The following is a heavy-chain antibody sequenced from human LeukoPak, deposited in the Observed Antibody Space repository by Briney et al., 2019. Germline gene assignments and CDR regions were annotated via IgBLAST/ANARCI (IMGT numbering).Heavy chain of an antibody. CDR3: ARDCTNGVCPDDYYYGMDV. CDR2: IIPILGIA. CDR1: GGTFSSYA. D-gene: IGHD2-8*01. J-gene: IGHJ6*02. V-gene: IGHV1-69*04. Sequence: SVKVSCKASGGTFSSYAISWVRQAPGQGLEWMGRIIPILGIANYAQKFQGRVTITADKSTSTAYMELSSLRSEDTAVYYCARDCTNGVCPDDYYYGMDVWGQGTTVTVSS.